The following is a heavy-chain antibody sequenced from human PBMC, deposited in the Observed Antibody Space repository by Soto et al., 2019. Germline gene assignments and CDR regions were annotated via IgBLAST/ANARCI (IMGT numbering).Heavy chain of an antibody. CDR1: GYTFTSYD. D-gene: IGHD5-12*01. Sequence: ASVKVSCKASGYTFTSYDINWVRQATGQGLEWMGWMNPNSGNTGYAQKFQGRVTMTRNTSVSTAYMELSSLRSEDTAVYYCARWVIYCGYDFDMFYMDVWAKRTTVTVSS. J-gene: IGHJ6*03. CDR2: MNPNSGNT. CDR3: ARWVIYCGYDFDMFYMDV. V-gene: IGHV1-8*01.